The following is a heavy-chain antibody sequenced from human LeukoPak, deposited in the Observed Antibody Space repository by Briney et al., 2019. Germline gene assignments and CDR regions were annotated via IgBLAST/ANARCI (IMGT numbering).Heavy chain of an antibody. J-gene: IGHJ3*02. V-gene: IGHV1-18*01. CDR1: GYTFTSYG. Sequence: ASVKVSCKASGYTFTSYGISWVRQAPGQGLEWMGWISAYNGNTNYAQKFQGRVTITRDTSASTAYMELSSLRSEDTAVYYCARALSRPLGAFDIWGQGTMVTVSS. CDR2: ISAYNGNT. CDR3: ARALSRPLGAFDI.